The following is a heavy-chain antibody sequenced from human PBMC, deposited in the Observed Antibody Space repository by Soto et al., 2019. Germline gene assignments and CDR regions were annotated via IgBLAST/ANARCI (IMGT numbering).Heavy chain of an antibody. CDR2: ISYDGSNK. V-gene: IGHV3-30-3*01. CDR3: ARATGRIAAPSLYFDL. J-gene: IGHJ2*01. CDR1: GFTFSSYA. Sequence: QVQLVESGGGVVQPGRSLRLSCAASGFTFSSYAMHWVRQAPGKGLEWVAVISYDGSNKYYADSVKGRFTISRDNSKNTLYLQMNSLRAEDTAVYYCARATGRIAAPSLYFDLWGRGTLATVSS. D-gene: IGHD6-6*01.